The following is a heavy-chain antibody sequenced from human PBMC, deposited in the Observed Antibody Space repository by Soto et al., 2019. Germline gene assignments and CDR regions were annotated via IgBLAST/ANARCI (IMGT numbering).Heavy chain of an antibody. CDR1: GGTFSSHG. Sequence: QVQLVQSGTVVQRRGSSVKVSCQASGGTFSSHGMAWVRQAPGQGLEWMGGIIPTFGTPTYAPKFQGRVTITADKSTNTAYMELSSLRSEDTGVYYCASERSAQYFDFWGQGNRITVSS. J-gene: IGHJ4*02. V-gene: IGHV1-69*06. D-gene: IGHD1-26*01. CDR2: IIPTFGTP. CDR3: ASERSAQYFDF.